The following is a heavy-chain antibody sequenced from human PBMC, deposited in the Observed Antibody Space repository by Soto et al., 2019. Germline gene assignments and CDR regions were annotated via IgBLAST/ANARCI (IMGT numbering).Heavy chain of an antibody. CDR2: IYSGGST. V-gene: IGHV3-66*01. Sequence: GGSLRLSCAASGFTVSSNYMSWVRQAPGKGLEWVSVIYSGGSTYYADSVKGRFTISRDNSKNTLYLQMNSLRAEDTAVYYCASFEYSSSAIDYWGQGTLVTVSS. D-gene: IGHD6-6*01. CDR1: GFTVSSNY. J-gene: IGHJ4*02. CDR3: ASFEYSSSAIDY.